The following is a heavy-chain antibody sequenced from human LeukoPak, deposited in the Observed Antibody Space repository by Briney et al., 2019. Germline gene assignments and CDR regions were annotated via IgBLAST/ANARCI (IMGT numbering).Heavy chain of an antibody. CDR1: GYSFANNW. CDR3: ARHSHGDYFDY. J-gene: IGHJ4*02. Sequence: GESLKISCKGSGYSFANNWIAWVRQMPGKGLEWMGIIHPGDSDTRYRPSFQGQVTISADKSISTAYLQWSSLKASDTAMYYCARHSHGDYFDYWGQGTLVTVSS. D-gene: IGHD4-17*01. CDR2: IHPGDSDT. V-gene: IGHV5-51*01.